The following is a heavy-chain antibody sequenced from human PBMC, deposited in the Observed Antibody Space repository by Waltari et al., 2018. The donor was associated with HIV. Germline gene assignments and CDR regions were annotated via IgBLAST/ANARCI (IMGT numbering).Heavy chain of an antibody. Sequence: VQLVESGGGTVKPGGSLRLSCAASGFTFSSYIMNWVRQAPGKGLEWVSSISYSSSHIYYADSLKGRFTISRDNAKNSLYLQMNSLRAEDTAVYYCARYGGYSGPTLDYWGQGTLVTVSS. CDR2: ISYSSSHI. CDR3: ARYGGYSGPTLDY. J-gene: IGHJ4*02. CDR1: GFTFSSYI. D-gene: IGHD5-12*01. V-gene: IGHV3-21*01.